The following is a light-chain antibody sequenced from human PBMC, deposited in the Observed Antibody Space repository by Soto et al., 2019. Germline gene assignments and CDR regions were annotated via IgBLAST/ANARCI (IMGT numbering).Light chain of an antibody. J-gene: IGKJ4*01. CDR2: SAS. V-gene: IGKV4-1*01. Sequence: DSLLTLCTYSIAGSLDVSAPIECKPLQSVLYSYNNKNYLAWYQQKPGQPPKLLIYSASTRECGVPDRFSGSGSGTDFTLTISSLQAEDVAVYYCQQYYSTSLTFGGGTKVDIK. CDR1: QSVLYSYNNKNY. CDR3: QQYYSTSLT.